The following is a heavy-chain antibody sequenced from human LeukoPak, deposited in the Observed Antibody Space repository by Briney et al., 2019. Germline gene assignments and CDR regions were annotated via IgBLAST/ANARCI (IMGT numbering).Heavy chain of an antibody. CDR3: ARAYQRLGELSLPDY. V-gene: IGHV7-4-1*02. D-gene: IGHD3-16*02. CDR2: IHPSTGNP. Sequence: GASVKVSFTASGYTFTNYAMNWVRQAPGQGLEWMGWIHPSTGNPTYTQDFTGGFVFYLDRAVSTTYLQISSLKAEDTAVYYCARAYQRLGELSLPDYWGQGTLVTVSS. J-gene: IGHJ4*02. CDR1: GYTFTNYA.